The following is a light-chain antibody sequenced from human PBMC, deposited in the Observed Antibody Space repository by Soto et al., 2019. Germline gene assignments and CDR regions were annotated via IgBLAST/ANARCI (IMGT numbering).Light chain of an antibody. J-gene: IGLJ1*01. Sequence: QSVLTQPASVSGSPGQAITISCSGTSSDVGAFNYVSWYQQHPGKAPKLMIYDVSNRPSGVSNRFSGSKSGNTASLTISGLRAEDEADYYCNSYTSNNTCVFGTGTNVTVL. CDR2: DVS. CDR3: NSYTSNNTCV. V-gene: IGLV2-14*03. CDR1: SSDVGAFNY.